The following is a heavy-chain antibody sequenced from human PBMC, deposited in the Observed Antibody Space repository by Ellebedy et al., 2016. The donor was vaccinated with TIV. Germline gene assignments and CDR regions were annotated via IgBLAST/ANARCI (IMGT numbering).Heavy chain of an antibody. V-gene: IGHV1-69*13. CDR3: AREHDILTGYHFDY. Sequence: SVKVSCXASGGTFSSYAISWVRQAPGQGLEWMGGIIPIFGTANYAQKFQGRVTITADESTSTAYMELSSLRSEDTAVYYCAREHDILTGYHFDYWGQGTLVTVSS. D-gene: IGHD3-9*01. J-gene: IGHJ4*02. CDR1: GGTFSSYA. CDR2: IIPIFGTA.